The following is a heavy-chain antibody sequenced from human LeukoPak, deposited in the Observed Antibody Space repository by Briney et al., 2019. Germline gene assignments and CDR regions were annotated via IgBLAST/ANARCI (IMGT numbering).Heavy chain of an antibody. CDR1: GFNFIDYT. CDR3: ASDWNYCGSGSYTH. CDR2: TTSTGRYI. V-gene: IGHV3-21*04. D-gene: IGHD3-10*01. J-gene: IGHJ4*02. Sequence: GGSLRLSCAASGFNFIDYTMNWVRQAPGKGLEWVSSTTSTGRYIFYADSLKGRFTISRDNAKNSLYLQMNSLRAEDTAVYYCASDWNYCGSGSYTHWGQGTLVTVSS.